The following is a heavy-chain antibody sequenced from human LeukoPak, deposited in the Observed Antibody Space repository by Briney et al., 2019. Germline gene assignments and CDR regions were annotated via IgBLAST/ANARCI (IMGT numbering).Heavy chain of an antibody. Sequence: PSETLSLTCTVSGGSIGSYYWSWIRQLPGKGLEWIGYMYNKGSTSYNPSLKGRVTISVDTSKNQFSLKVRSVTAADTAVYYCARDRPGIAVAGDALDIWGQGTMVTISS. V-gene: IGHV4-59*01. CDR2: MYNKGST. D-gene: IGHD6-13*01. CDR1: GGSIGSYY. J-gene: IGHJ3*02. CDR3: ARDRPGIAVAGDALDI.